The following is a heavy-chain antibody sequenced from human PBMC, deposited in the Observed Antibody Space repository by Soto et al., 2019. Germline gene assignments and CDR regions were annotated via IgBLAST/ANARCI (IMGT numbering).Heavy chain of an antibody. J-gene: IGHJ4*02. V-gene: IGHV1-69*01. CDR3: ARGPDYEGYFDY. CDR2: IILPFGTA. D-gene: IGHD4-17*01. CDR1: GGTFSNYA. Sequence: VKVSCKASGGTFSNYAISWVRQAPGQGLEWMGGIILPFGTANYAQKFQGRVTITADESMTTAYMELSGLRSEDTAVYYCARGPDYEGYFDYWGQGTLVTVSS.